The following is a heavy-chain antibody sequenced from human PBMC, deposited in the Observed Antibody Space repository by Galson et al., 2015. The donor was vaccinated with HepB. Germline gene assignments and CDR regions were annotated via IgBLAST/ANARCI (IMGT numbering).Heavy chain of an antibody. CDR1: GFTFSSYS. CDR3: ARGGEYYYYYGMDV. J-gene: IGHJ6*02. V-gene: IGHV3-21*01. D-gene: IGHD2-21*01. Sequence: SLRLSCAASGFTFSSYSMNWVRQAPGKGLEWVSSISSSSSYIYYADSVKGRFTISRDNAKNSLYLQMNSLRAEDTAVYYCARGGEYYYYYGMDVWGQGTTVTVSS. CDR2: ISSSSSYI.